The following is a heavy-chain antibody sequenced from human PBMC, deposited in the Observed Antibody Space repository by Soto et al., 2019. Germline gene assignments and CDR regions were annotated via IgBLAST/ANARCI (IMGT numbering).Heavy chain of an antibody. D-gene: IGHD3-22*01. CDR3: ARDRYYYDSSDPHGYYYYGMDV. CDR2: IYYSGST. V-gene: IGHV4-31*03. J-gene: IGHJ6*02. Sequence: PSETLSLTCTVSGGSISSGGYYWSWIRQHPGKGLEWIGYIYYSGSTYYNPSLKSRVTISVDTSKNQFSLKLSSVTAADTAVYYCARDRYYYDSSDPHGYYYYGMDVWGQGTTVTV. CDR1: GGSISSGGYY.